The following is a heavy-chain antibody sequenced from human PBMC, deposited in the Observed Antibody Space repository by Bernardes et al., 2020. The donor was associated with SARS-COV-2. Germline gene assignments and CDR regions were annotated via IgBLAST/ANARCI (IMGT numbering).Heavy chain of an antibody. CDR1: GGSSSSSSYY. D-gene: IGHD6-19*01. V-gene: IGHV4-61*02. Sequence: SESMSLTCTLSGGSSSSSSYYWSWILPPAGSGLEWFGRIYSSGSTNYTPSLKSRVSISVDTFNNQFSRKRNSVTAADTAVYYCARCPASRSGGYSDHWGKGILATVSS. CDR3: ARCPASRSGGYSDH. CDR2: IYSSGST. J-gene: IGHJ4*02.